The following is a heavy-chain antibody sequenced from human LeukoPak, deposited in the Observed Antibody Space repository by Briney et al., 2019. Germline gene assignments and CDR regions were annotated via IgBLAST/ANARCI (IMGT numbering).Heavy chain of an antibody. V-gene: IGHV3-23*01. Sequence: GGSLRLSCAASGFTFSSYAMSWVRQAPGKGLEWVSTISGSAGDTYYADSVKGRFTISRDNSKNTLYLQMNSLSAEDTAVYYCAKSAYCSTTTCSLAWGGQGSMVTVSS. J-gene: IGHJ3*01. D-gene: IGHD2-2*01. CDR3: AKSAYCSTTTCSLAW. CDR1: GFTFSSYA. CDR2: ISGSAGDT.